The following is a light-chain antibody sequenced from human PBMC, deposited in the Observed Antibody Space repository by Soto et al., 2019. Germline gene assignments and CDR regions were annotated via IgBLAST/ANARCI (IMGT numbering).Light chain of an antibody. CDR2: GNT. CDR3: LSFDSSLSVV. J-gene: IGLJ2*01. V-gene: IGLV1-40*01. Sequence: QSVLTQPPSVSGAPGQRVTISCTGSSSNIGAGYDVHWYQQLPGRAPKLLIYGNTNRPSGVPDRFSGSKSGTSASLAITGLQAEDEADYSCLSFDSSLSVVFGGGTQLTVL. CDR1: SSNIGAGYD.